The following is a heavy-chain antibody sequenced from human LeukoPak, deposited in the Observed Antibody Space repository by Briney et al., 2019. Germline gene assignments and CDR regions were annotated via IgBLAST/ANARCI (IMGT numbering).Heavy chain of an antibody. CDR2: ISSSSNSI. Sequence: GGSLRLSCTTSGFTFSTYSMNWVRQAPGKGLEWISYISSSSNSIYYADSVRGRFTISRDNAKNSLYLQMNSLRAEDTAVYYCAKRRLDYGDSHLDYWGQGTLVTVSS. CDR3: AKRRLDYGDSHLDY. CDR1: GFTFSTYS. V-gene: IGHV3-21*05. J-gene: IGHJ4*02. D-gene: IGHD4-17*01.